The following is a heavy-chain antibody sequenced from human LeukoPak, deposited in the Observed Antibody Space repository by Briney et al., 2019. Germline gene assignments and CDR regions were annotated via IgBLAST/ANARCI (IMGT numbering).Heavy chain of an antibody. J-gene: IGHJ4*02. CDR2: IYSGGST. CDR1: GFTVNGNY. CDR3: AKDLRSGSYGYYFDY. Sequence: GGSLRLSCAASGFTVNGNYMTWVRQAPGKGLEWVSVIYSGGSTYYADSVKGRFTISRDNSKNTLYLQMNSLRAEDTAVYYCAKDLRSGSYGYYFDYWGQGTLVTVSS. D-gene: IGHD1-26*01. V-gene: IGHV3-53*05.